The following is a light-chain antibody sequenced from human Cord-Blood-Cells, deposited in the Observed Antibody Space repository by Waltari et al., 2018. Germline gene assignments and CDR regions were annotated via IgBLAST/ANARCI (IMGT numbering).Light chain of an antibody. J-gene: IGLJ3*02. CDR2: DVS. CDR1: SSDVGGYNY. Sequence: QSALTQPASVSGSPAQSITISCTGTSSDVGGYNYVSWYQQPPGKAPKLMIYDVSKRPSGVSNRFSGSKSGNTASLTISGLQAEDEADYYCSSYTSSSTRVFGGGTKLTVL. V-gene: IGLV2-14*01. CDR3: SSYTSSSTRV.